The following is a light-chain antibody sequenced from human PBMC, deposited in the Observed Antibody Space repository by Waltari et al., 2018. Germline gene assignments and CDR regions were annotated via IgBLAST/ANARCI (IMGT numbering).Light chain of an antibody. CDR2: DVT. CDR1: NSDVGGYNY. V-gene: IGLV2-14*01. J-gene: IGLJ1*01. Sequence: QSALTQPAFVSGSPGQSITIFCIGTNSDVGGYNYVSWYQQHPGKAPKLMICDVTKRPSGVSNRFSGSKSGNPASLTISGLQAEDEADYYCNSYRNINTYVFGTGTKVTVL. CDR3: NSYRNINTYV.